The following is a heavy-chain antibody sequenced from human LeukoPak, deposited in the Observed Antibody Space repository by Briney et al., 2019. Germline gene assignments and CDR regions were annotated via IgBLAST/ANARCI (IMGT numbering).Heavy chain of an antibody. CDR1: GGSISSYY. CDR3: ARVSYDSSGYGVFAY. J-gene: IGHJ4*02. V-gene: IGHV4-59*12. D-gene: IGHD3-22*01. Sequence: TSETLSLTCTVSGGSISSYYWSWIRQPPGKGLEWIGFIYYSGSTYYNPSLKSRLTISLDTSKNQFSLKLSSVTAADTAVYYCARVSYDSSGYGVFAYWGQGTLVTVSS. CDR2: IYYSGST.